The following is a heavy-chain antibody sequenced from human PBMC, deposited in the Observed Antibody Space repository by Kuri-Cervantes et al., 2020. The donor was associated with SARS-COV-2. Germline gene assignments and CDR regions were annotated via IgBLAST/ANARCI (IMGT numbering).Heavy chain of an antibody. Sequence: SETLSLTCTVSGGSISSYYWSWVRQPPGKGLEWIGYIYYSGSTNYNPSLKSRVTISVDTSKNQFSLKLSSVTAADTAVYYCARGAKDLDYWGQGTLVTVSS. J-gene: IGHJ4*02. CDR2: IYYSGST. CDR1: GGSISSYY. V-gene: IGHV4-59*01. CDR3: ARGAKDLDY.